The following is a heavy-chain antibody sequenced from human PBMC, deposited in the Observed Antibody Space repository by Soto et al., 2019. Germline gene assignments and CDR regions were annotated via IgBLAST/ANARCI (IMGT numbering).Heavy chain of an antibody. V-gene: IGHV1-58*01. CDR2: IVVGSGNT. CDR3: AAAEMATYWYFDL. J-gene: IGHJ2*01. D-gene: IGHD5-12*01. CDR1: GFTFTSSA. Sequence: QMQLVQSGPEVKKPGTSVKVSCKASGFTFTSSAVQWVRQARGQRLEWIGWIVVGSGNTNYAQKFQERVTITRDMSTSTAYMELSSLRSEDTAVYYCAAAEMATYWYFDLWGRGTLVTVSS.